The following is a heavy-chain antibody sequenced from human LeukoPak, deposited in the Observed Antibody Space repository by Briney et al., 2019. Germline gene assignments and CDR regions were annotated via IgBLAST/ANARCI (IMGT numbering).Heavy chain of an antibody. J-gene: IGHJ3*02. CDR1: GFTFSSYG. Sequence: GGSLRLSCAASGFTFSSYGMSWVRQAPGKGLEWVSAITGSGGSRYYADSVKGRFTISRDKSKNTLYLQMNSLRIEDTAVYYCAADSSGNDAFDIWGQGTMVTVSS. D-gene: IGHD6-25*01. V-gene: IGHV3-23*01. CDR2: ITGSGGSR. CDR3: AADSSGNDAFDI.